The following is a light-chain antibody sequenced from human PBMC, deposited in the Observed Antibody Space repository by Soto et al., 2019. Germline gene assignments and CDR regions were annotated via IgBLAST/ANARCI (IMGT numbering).Light chain of an antibody. CDR3: QQLFDSPIT. J-gene: IGKJ5*01. V-gene: IGKV1-6*01. CDR2: AAS. Sequence: AIQMTQSPSSLSASVGDRVTITCRASQGIRNDLGWFQQKPGKAPKLLIYAASSLQSGVPSRFSGSGSGTEFSLTITSLQPEDFATYYCQQLFDSPITFGQGTRLEIK. CDR1: QGIRND.